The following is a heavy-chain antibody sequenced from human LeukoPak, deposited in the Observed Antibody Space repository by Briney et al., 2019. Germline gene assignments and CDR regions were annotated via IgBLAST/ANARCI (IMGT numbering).Heavy chain of an antibody. D-gene: IGHD3-9*01. J-gene: IGHJ4*02. Sequence: GGSLRLSCAASGFSFGSYSMDWFRQAPGKGLEWVSSTSSSSSYKYYADSVKGRFTVSRDNAKNSLYLQMNSLRAEDTAMYYCARGGYDILTGYRPYFFDYWGQGTLVTVSS. CDR1: GFSFGSYS. V-gene: IGHV3-21*01. CDR2: TSSSSSYK. CDR3: ARGGYDILTGYRPYFFDY.